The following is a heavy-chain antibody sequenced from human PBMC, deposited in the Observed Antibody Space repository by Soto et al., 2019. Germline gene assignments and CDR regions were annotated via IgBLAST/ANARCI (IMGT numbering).Heavy chain of an antibody. CDR1: GGSISSGGYY. Sequence: SETLSLTCTVSGGSISSGGYYWSWIRQHPGKGLEWIGYIYYSGSTYYNPSLKSRVTISVDTSKNQFSLKLSSVTAADTAVYYCASVLPGYYYMDVWGKGTTVTVSS. CDR3: ASVLPGYYYMDV. D-gene: IGHD2-15*01. V-gene: IGHV4-31*03. J-gene: IGHJ6*03. CDR2: IYYSGST.